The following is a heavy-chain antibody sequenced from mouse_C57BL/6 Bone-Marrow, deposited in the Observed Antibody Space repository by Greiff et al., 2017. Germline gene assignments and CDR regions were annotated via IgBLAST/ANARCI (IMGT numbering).Heavy chain of an antibody. CDR1: GYTFTSYW. CDR2: IHPNSGST. D-gene: IGHD2-4*01. J-gene: IGHJ4*01. V-gene: IGHV1-64*01. Sequence: VQLQQSGAELVKPGASVKLSCKASGYTFTSYWMHWVKQRPGQGLEWIGMIHPNSGSTNYNEKFKSKATLTVDKSSSTAYMQLSSLTSEDSAVYYCARGDYDDGDAMDYWGQGTSVTVSS. CDR3: ARGDYDDGDAMDY.